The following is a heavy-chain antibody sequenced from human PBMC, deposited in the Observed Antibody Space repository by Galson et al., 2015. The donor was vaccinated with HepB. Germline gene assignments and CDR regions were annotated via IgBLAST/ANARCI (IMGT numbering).Heavy chain of an antibody. J-gene: IGHJ4*02. D-gene: IGHD6-13*01. CDR1: GFTFSDYA. CDR2: ISGSGGST. Sequence: SLRLSCAASGFTFSDYAMHWVRQAPGKGLEWVSAISGSGGSTYYADSVKGRFTISRDNSKNTLYLQMNSLRAEDTAVYYCAKAGYSSSWYSTYFDYWGQGTLVTVSS. V-gene: IGHV3-23*01. CDR3: AKAGYSSSWYSTYFDY.